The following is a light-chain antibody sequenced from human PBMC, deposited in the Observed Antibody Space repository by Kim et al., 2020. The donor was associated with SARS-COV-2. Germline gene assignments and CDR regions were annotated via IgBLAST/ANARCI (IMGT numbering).Light chain of an antibody. Sequence: SYELTQPPSVSVSPGQTASITCSGDKLGDKYACWYQQKPGQSPVLVIYQDSKRPSGIPERFSGSNSGNTATLTISGTQAIDEADYYCQAWDSSTYWVFGGGTQLTVL. V-gene: IGLV3-1*01. CDR1: KLGDKY. CDR2: QDS. CDR3: QAWDSSTYWV. J-gene: IGLJ3*02.